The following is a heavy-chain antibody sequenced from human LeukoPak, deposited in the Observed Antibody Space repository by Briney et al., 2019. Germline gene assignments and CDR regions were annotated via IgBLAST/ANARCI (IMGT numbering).Heavy chain of an antibody. CDR3: ARHPYSGSYHFDY. J-gene: IGHJ4*02. CDR1: GYVFTDYY. V-gene: IGHV1-2*02. Sequence: ASVKVSCKASGYVFTDYYIHWVRQAPGQGLEWMGWINPNSGGTNSAQKFQGRVTMTRDTSISTAYMELSRLTSDDTAVYYCARHPYSGSYHFDYWGQGTLVTVSS. D-gene: IGHD1-26*01. CDR2: INPNSGGT.